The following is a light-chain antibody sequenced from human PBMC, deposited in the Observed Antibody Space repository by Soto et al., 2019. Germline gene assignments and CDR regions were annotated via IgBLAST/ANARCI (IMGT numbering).Light chain of an antibody. V-gene: IGKV3-15*01. J-gene: IGKJ5*01. CDR1: QTVNRN. CDR3: QQYNNWPPGT. Sequence: EIVMTQSPATLSVSPGERATLSCRASQTVNRNVAWYQQKPGQAPRLLIHDASTRATGIPARFSGSGSGTEFTLTISSLQSEDFAVYFCQQYNNWPPGTFGQGTRLEIK. CDR2: DAS.